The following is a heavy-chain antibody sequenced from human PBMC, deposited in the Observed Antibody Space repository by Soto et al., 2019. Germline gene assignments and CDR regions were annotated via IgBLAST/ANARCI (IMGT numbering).Heavy chain of an antibody. D-gene: IGHD2-2*01. V-gene: IGHV3-49*03. CDR2: IRSKGYGGTT. J-gene: IGHJ6*02. CDR1: GFTFGEFG. CDR3: ASLTSWSQEYYYGMDV. Sequence: GGSLRLSCTGSGFTFGEFGMSWFRQAPGKGLEWLSFIRSKGYGGTTESAASVRGRFITSRDDSKSIAYLQMNSLKTEDTAVYYCASLTSWSQEYYYGMDVWGQGTTVTV.